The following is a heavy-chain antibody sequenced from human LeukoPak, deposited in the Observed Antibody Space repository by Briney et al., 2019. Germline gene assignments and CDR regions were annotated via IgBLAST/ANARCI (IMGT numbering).Heavy chain of an antibody. Sequence: SQTLSLTCTVSGGSFSSGDYYWSWIRQPPGKGLVWIAYMYYSGSTYYNPSLKSRVTMSADTSKNQLSLKLSSVTAADTAVYYCARPYYYDSRIDPWGQGILVTVSS. CDR2: MYYSGST. V-gene: IGHV4-30-4*01. CDR1: GGSFSSGDYY. D-gene: IGHD3-22*01. J-gene: IGHJ5*02. CDR3: ARPYYYDSRIDP.